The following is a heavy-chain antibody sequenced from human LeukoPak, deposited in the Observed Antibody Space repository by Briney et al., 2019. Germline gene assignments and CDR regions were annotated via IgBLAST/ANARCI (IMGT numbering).Heavy chain of an antibody. CDR2: INHNGNVN. V-gene: IGHV3-7*03. J-gene: IGHJ6*02. CDR1: GFTFSNAW. D-gene: IGHD3-16*01. Sequence: GGSLRLSCAASGFTFSNAWMNWVRQAPGKGLEWVASINHNGNVNYYVDSVKGRFTISRDNAKNSLYLQMSNLRAEDTAVYFCARGGGLDAWGQGATVTVSS. CDR3: ARGGGLDA.